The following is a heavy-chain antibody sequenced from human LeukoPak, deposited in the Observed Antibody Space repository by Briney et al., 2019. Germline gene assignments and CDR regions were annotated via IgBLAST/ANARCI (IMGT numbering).Heavy chain of an antibody. CDR2: VVGNGGTT. Sequence: GGSLRLSCAASGFTFVNYAMSWVRQAPGKGLEWVSAVVGNGGTTFYADSAKGRFTISRDNSKNTVYLQINSLRGEDTAVYYCAKARLSTGWAYNDYWGQGALVTVSS. CDR1: GFTFVNYA. D-gene: IGHD6-19*01. CDR3: AKARLSTGWAYNDY. V-gene: IGHV3-23*01. J-gene: IGHJ4*02.